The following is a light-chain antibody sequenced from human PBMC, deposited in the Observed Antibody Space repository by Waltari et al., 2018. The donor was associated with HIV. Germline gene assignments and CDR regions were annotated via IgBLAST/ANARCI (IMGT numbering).Light chain of an antibody. CDR2: EVT. CDR3: CSYVGSNVWV. CDR1: SSDVGNYNL. J-gene: IGLJ3*02. Sequence: QSVLTQPASVSGSPGQSITISCTGTSSDVGNYNLVSWYQQHPGKAPKLFFIEVTKRPSGVSNRFSGSKSGNPASLTISGLQAEDEADYYCCSYVGSNVWVFGGGTKLTVL. V-gene: IGLV2-23*02.